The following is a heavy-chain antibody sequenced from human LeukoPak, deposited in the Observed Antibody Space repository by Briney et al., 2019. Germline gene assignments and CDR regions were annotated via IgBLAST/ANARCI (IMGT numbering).Heavy chain of an antibody. D-gene: IGHD3-22*01. CDR3: ARAYSSGVLYYFDY. V-gene: IGHV4-39*01. J-gene: IGHJ4*02. CDR1: GGSISSGGYY. CDR2: IYYSGST. Sequence: SQTLSLTCTVSGGSISSGGYYWSWIRQPPGKGLEWIGSIYYSGSTYYNPSLKSRVTISVDTSKNQFSLKLSSVTAADTAVYYCARAYSSGVLYYFDYWGQGTLVTVSS.